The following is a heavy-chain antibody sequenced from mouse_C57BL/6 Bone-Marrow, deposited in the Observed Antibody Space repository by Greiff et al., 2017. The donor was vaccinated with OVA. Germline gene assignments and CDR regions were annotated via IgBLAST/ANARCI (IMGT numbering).Heavy chain of an antibody. CDR1: GFTFSSYT. Sequence: EVHLVESGGGLVKPGGSLKLSCAASGFTFSSYTMSWVRQTPEKRLEWVATISGGGGNTYYPDSVKGRFTISRDNAKNTLYLQMSSLRSEDTALYYCARIGSSYGYWYFDVWGTGTTVTVSS. CDR3: ARIGSSYGYWYFDV. V-gene: IGHV5-9*01. CDR2: ISGGGGNT. J-gene: IGHJ1*03. D-gene: IGHD1-1*01.